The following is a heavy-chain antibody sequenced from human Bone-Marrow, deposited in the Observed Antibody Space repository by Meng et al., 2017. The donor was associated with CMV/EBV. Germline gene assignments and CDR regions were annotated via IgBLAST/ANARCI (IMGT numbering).Heavy chain of an antibody. Sequence: GESLKISCAASGFTFSTYSMNWVRQAPGKGLEWVSSISSSSSYVYYAGSVKGRFTVSRDNAKNSLYLQMNSLRAEDTAVYFCARQYSSSGFFDYWGQGTLVTVSS. J-gene: IGHJ4*02. CDR2: ISSSSSYV. V-gene: IGHV3-21*01. CDR3: ARQYSSSGFFDY. D-gene: IGHD6-6*01. CDR1: GFTFSTYS.